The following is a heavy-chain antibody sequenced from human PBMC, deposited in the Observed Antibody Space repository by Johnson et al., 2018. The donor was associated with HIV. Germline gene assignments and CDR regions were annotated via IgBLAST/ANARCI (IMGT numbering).Heavy chain of an antibody. J-gene: IGHJ3*02. CDR2: ISYDGSNK. CDR3: ASWGVGSSWNHDAFDI. Sequence: QVQLVESGGGVVQPGRSLRLSCAASGFTFSSYAMHWVRQASGKGLEWVAVISYDGSNKYYADSVKGRFTISRDNSKNTLYLQMNSLRAEDTAVYYCASWGVGSSWNHDAFDIWGQGTMVTVSS. CDR1: GFTFSSYA. V-gene: IGHV3-30-3*01. D-gene: IGHD6-13*01.